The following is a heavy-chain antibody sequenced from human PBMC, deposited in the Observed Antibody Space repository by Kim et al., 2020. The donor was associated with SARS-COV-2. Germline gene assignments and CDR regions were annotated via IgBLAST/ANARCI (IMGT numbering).Heavy chain of an antibody. J-gene: IGHJ4*02. CDR1: GYSISSGYY. CDR2: ISHSEST. CDR3: VRASPIAVTGTGDL. D-gene: IGHD6-19*01. Sequence: ETLSLTCKVSGYSISSGYYWGWIRQPPGKGLEWVGSISHSESTYYNPSLKSRVTISIDTSKNQFSLNLTSVTAADTALYYCVRASPIAVTGTGDLWGQGTLVTVSS. V-gene: IGHV4-38-2*02.